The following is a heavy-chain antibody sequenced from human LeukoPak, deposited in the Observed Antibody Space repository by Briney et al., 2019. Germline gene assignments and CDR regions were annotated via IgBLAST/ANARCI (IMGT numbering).Heavy chain of an antibody. CDR1: GGSISSYY. CDR3: ARGIVPKDY. D-gene: IGHD2-8*01. CDR2: IYYSGSI. J-gene: IGHJ4*02. Sequence: SETLSLTCTVSGGSISSYYWSWIRQPPGKGLEWIGYIYYSGSINYNPSLKSRVTISVDTSKNQFSLKLSSVTAADTAVYYCARGIVPKDYWGQGTLVTVSS. V-gene: IGHV4-59*01.